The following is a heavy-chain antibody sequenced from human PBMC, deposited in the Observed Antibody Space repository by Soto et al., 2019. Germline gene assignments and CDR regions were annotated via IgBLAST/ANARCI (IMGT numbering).Heavy chain of an antibody. CDR3: AKGQQLDGGYYGMDV. D-gene: IGHD6-13*01. CDR1: GFTFSSYA. J-gene: IGHJ6*02. CDR2: ISYDGSNK. Sequence: GGSLRLSCAASGFTFSSYAMHWVRQAPGKGLEWVAVISYDGSNKYYADSVKGRFTISRDNSKNTLYLQMNSLRAEDTAVYYCAKGQQLDGGYYGMDVWGQGTTVTVSS. V-gene: IGHV3-30-3*01.